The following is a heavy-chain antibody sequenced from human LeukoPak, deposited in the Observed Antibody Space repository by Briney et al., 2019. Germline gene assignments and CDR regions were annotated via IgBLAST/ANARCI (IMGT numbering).Heavy chain of an antibody. J-gene: IGHJ4*02. Sequence: ASVKFSCKASGYTFTSYYMHWVRQAPGQGLEWMGIINPSGGSTTYAQKFQGRVTMTGDTSTSTVYMESSSLRSEDTAVYYCARGYGDYAYWGQGTLVTVSS. V-gene: IGHV1-46*01. CDR2: INPSGGST. D-gene: IGHD4-17*01. CDR3: ARGYGDYAY. CDR1: GYTFTSYY.